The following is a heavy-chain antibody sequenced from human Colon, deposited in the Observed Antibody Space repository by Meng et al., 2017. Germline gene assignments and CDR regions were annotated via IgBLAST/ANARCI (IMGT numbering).Heavy chain of an antibody. CDR2: ISPDGSEK. Sequence: GGSLRLSCVASEVTFSNYWMTWVRQAPGKGLEYVANISPDGSEKYYVDSVKGRFTISRDDAKNSLYLEMTSLRAEDTALYYCARGHRGATGSYGAYWGRGTLVTVSS. V-gene: IGHV3-7*01. D-gene: IGHD3-16*01. CDR1: EVTFSNYW. CDR3: ARGHRGATGSYGAY. J-gene: IGHJ4*02.